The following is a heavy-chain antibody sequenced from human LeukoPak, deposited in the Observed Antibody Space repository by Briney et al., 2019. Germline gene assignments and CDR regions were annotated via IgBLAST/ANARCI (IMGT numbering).Heavy chain of an antibody. CDR1: GFTFSSYG. J-gene: IGHJ3*02. Sequence: GGSLRLSCAASGFTFSSYGMHWVCQAPGKGLEWVAVISYDGSNKYYADSVKGRFTISRDNSKNTLYLQMNSLRAEDTAVYYCAKPIAVAGMGAFDIWGQGAMVTVSS. V-gene: IGHV3-30*18. CDR2: ISYDGSNK. D-gene: IGHD6-19*01. CDR3: AKPIAVAGMGAFDI.